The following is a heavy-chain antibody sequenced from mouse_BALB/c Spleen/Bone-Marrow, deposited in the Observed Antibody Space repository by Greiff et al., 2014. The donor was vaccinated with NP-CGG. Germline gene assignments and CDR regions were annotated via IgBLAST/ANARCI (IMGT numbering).Heavy chain of an antibody. CDR3: ARSYNSFDF. CDR2: VDPYYGAT. V-gene: IGHV1-39*01. J-gene: IGHJ2*01. Sequence: VQLQQSGPELEKPGASVKISCKASGHSFTGYNMNWVKQYNGQSLEWIGNVDPYYGATTYNQKFKGKATLTVDKSSSTAYMQLERLTSEDSAVYYCARSYNSFDFWGQGTTLTVSS. CDR1: GHSFTGYN.